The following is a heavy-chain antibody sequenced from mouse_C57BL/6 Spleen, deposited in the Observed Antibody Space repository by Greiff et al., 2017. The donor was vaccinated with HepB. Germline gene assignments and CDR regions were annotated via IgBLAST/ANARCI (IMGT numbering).Heavy chain of an antibody. J-gene: IGHJ1*03. D-gene: IGHD2-5*01. V-gene: IGHV1-4*01. CDR3: AKERGYSNYEYFDD. CDR2: INPSSGYT. Sequence: QVQLQQSGAELVRPGASVKMSCKASGYTFTSYTMHWVKQRPGQGLEWIGYINPSSGYTKYNQKFKDKATLTADKSSSTAYMHLSSLTSEDSAVYECAKERGYSNYEYFDDWGTGTTVTVSS. CDR1: GYTFTSYT.